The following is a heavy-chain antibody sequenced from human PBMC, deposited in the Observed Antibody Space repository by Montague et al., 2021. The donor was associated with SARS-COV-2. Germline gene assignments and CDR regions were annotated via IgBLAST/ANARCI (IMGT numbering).Heavy chain of an antibody. Sequence: PALVKPTQTLTLTCTFSGFSLSTSGMCVSWIRQPPGKALEWLARIDWDDDKYYSTSLKTRLTISKDTSKNQVVLTMTNMDPVDTATYYCARILVAAAGSPFDPWGKGTLVTVSS. CDR1: GFSLSTSGMC. J-gene: IGHJ5*02. D-gene: IGHD6-13*01. CDR3: ARILVAAAGSPFDP. CDR2: IDWDDDK. V-gene: IGHV2-70*11.